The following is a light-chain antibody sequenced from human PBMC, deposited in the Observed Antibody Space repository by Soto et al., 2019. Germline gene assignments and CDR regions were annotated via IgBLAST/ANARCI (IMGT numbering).Light chain of an antibody. CDR3: QQYGSSPPT. CDR1: QSVSANY. V-gene: IGKV3-20*01. J-gene: IGKJ1*01. Sequence: EIVLTQSPGTLSLSPGERATLSCRASQSVSANYLAWYQRKPGQAPTLLIYGASSRATHIPVRFSGRGSGPDFTLTITRLEPEDFAVYYCQQYGSSPPTFGQGTKVEIK. CDR2: GAS.